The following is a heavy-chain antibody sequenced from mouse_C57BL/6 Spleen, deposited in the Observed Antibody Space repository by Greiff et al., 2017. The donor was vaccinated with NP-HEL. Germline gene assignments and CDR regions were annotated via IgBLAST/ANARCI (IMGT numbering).Heavy chain of an antibody. Sequence: VQLQQSGAELVRPGPSVKVSCKASGYAFTNYLIEWVKQRPGQGLEWIGVINPGSGGTNYNEKFKGKATLTADKSSSTAYMQLSSLTSEDSAVYFCARSYGRNYFDYWGQGTTLTVSS. CDR3: ARSYGRNYFDY. CDR1: GYAFTNYL. V-gene: IGHV1-54*01. D-gene: IGHD2-1*01. CDR2: INPGSGGT. J-gene: IGHJ2*01.